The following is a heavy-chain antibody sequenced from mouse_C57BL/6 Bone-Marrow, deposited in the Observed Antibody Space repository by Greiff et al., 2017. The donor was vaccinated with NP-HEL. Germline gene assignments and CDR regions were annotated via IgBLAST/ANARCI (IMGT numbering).Heavy chain of an antibody. D-gene: IGHD1-1*01. Sequence: EVQLQQSVAELVRPGASVKLSCTASGFNIKNTYMHWVKQRPEQGLEWIGRIDPANGNTKYAPKFQGKATITADPSSNTAYLQLSSLTSEDTAIYYCAPITTVVAAYWYFDVWGTGTTVTVSS. J-gene: IGHJ1*03. CDR1: GFNIKNTY. CDR2: IDPANGNT. V-gene: IGHV14-3*01. CDR3: APITTVVAAYWYFDV.